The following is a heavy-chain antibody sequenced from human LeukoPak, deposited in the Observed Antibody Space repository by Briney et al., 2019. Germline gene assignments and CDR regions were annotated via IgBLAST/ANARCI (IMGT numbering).Heavy chain of an antibody. Sequence: GGSLRLSCAASGFTLSDYYMSWVRQAPGKGLEWVSLIHSGGTIYYTDSVKGRFTISRDNSKNTLYLQMNSLTIDDTAVYYCAFGRYPFDYWGQGTLVAVSS. J-gene: IGHJ4*02. D-gene: IGHD3-16*02. CDR2: IHSGGTI. V-gene: IGHV3-66*01. CDR3: AFGRYPFDY. CDR1: GFTLSDYY.